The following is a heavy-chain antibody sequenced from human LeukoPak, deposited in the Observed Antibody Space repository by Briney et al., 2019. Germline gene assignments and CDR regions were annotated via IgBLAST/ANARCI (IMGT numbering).Heavy chain of an antibody. J-gene: IGHJ5*02. CDR3: ARERRVVKDKPEWFDP. Sequence: SETLSLTYTVSGGSISSYYWSWIRQPPGKGLEWIGYIYYSGSTNYNPSLKSRVTISVDTSKNQFSLKLSSVTAADTAVYYCARERRVVKDKPEWFDPWGQGTLVTVSS. CDR2: IYYSGST. D-gene: IGHD2-15*01. V-gene: IGHV4-59*01. CDR1: GGSISSYY.